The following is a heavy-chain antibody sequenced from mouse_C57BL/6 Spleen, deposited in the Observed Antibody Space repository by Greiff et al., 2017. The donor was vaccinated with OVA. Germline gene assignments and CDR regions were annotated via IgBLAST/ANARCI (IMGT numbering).Heavy chain of an antibody. CDR2: IYPGDGDT. D-gene: IGHD2-5*01. V-gene: IGHV1-80*01. CDR1: GYAFSSYW. CDR3: ARSLAYYSNYGFAY. Sequence: QVQLQQSGAELVKPGASVKISCKASGYAFSSYWMNWVKQRPGKGLEWIGQIYPGDGDTNYNGKFKGKATLTADKSSSPAYMQRSSLTSEDSAVYFCARSLAYYSNYGFAYWGQGTLVTVSA. J-gene: IGHJ3*01.